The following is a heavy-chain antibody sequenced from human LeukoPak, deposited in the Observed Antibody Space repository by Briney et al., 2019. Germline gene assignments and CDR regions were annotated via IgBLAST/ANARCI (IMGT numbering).Heavy chain of an antibody. V-gene: IGHV3-43*02. CDR3: AREDGIAARQGPDY. CDR2: ISGDGGST. CDR1: GFTFDDYA. Sequence: GGSLRLSCAASGFTFDDYATHWVRQAPGKGLEWVSLISGDGGSTYYADSVKGRFTISRDNAKNSLYLQMNSLRAEDTAVYYCAREDGIAARQGPDYWGQGTLVTVSS. D-gene: IGHD6-6*01. J-gene: IGHJ4*02.